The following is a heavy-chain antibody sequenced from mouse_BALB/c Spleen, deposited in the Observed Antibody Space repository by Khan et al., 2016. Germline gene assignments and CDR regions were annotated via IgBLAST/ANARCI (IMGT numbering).Heavy chain of an antibody. J-gene: IGHJ4*01. D-gene: IGHD1-1*01. CDR3: ASYDGSSYVRGMDY. CDR1: GDSITSGY. CDR2: ISYSGGT. Sequence: EVQLQESGPSLVKPSQTLSLTCSVTGDSITSGYWNWIRKFPGNKLEYMGYISYSGGTYNNPSLKSRISITRDTSKNQYYLQLNSVTTEDTGTYXCASYDGSSYVRGMDYWGQGLSVTVSS. V-gene: IGHV3-8*02.